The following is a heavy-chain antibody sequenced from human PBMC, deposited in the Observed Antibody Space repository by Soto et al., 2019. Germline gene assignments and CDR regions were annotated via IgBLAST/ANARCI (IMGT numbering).Heavy chain of an antibody. CDR3: AKADGEQWLIPHLDN. J-gene: IGHJ4*02. CDR1: GFNFKKFA. CDR2: ISCCGGST. Sequence: GSLRLSCEASGFNFKKFAMGWVRQAPGEGLEWVAGISCCGGSTSYADSVKGRFSLARDDSKSTLSLHLNSLRFEDTARYFCAKADGEQWLIPHLDNWGQGTLVTVS. D-gene: IGHD6-19*01. V-gene: IGHV3-23*01.